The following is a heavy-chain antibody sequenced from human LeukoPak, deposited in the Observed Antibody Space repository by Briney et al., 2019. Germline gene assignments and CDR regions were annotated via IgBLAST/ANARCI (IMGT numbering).Heavy chain of an antibody. CDR2: IYSSGSN. CDR3: ARHYDSSGYYYAGVSPHYGMDV. D-gene: IGHD3-22*01. J-gene: IGHJ6*02. Sequence: SETLSLTCTVSGGSISNYYWSWIRQPPGKGLEWIGYIYSSGSNNHNPSLKSRVTISADTSKNQFSLKLSSVTAADTAVYYCARHYDSSGYYYAGVSPHYGMDVWGQGTTVTVSS. CDR1: GGSISNYY. V-gene: IGHV4-59*01.